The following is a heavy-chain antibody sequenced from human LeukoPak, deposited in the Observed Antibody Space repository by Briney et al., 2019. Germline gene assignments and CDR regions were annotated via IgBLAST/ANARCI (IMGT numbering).Heavy chain of an antibody. V-gene: IGHV3-53*01. CDR3: ARDRYSSGWRNYFDY. CDR1: GFTVSGHP. J-gene: IGHJ4*02. D-gene: IGHD6-19*01. CDR2: IYRGGNT. Sequence: GGSLRLSCAASGFTVSGHPMSWVRQAPGKGLEWVSVIYRGGNTYYADSVKGRFTISTDNSKNTLYLQMNSLRAEDTAVYYCARDRYSSGWRNYFDYWGQGTLVTVSS.